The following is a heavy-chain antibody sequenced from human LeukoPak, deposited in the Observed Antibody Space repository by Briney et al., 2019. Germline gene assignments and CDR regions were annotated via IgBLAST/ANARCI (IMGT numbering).Heavy chain of an antibody. CDR3: ARGTGERYFDY. Sequence: GGSLRLSCAASGFTFSSYAMHWVRQAPGKGLEYVSAISSNGGSTYYANSVKGRFTISRDNSKNTLYLQMGSLRAEDMAVYYCARGTGERYFDYWGQGTLVTVSS. V-gene: IGHV3-64*01. J-gene: IGHJ4*02. D-gene: IGHD1-1*01. CDR1: GFTFSSYA. CDR2: ISSNGGST.